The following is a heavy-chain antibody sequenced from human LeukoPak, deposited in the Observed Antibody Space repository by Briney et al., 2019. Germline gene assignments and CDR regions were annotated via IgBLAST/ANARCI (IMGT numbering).Heavy chain of an antibody. J-gene: IGHJ6*03. V-gene: IGHV4-39*01. Sequence: PSETLSLTCTVSGGSISSSSYYWGWIRQPPGKGLEWIGSIYYSGSIYYNPSLKSRVTISVDTSKNQFSLKLSSVTAADTAVYYCARHLPTSTIFGVVIRTDYYYYYMDVWGKGTTVTVSS. CDR3: ARHLPTSTIFGVVIRTDYYYYYMDV. CDR1: GGSISSSSYY. CDR2: IYYSGSI. D-gene: IGHD3-3*01.